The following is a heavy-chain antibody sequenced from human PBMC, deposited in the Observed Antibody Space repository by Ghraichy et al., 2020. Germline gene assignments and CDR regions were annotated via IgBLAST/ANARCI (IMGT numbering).Heavy chain of an antibody. V-gene: IGHV3-21*01. D-gene: IGHD5-24*01. Sequence: GGSLRLSCAASGFTFSSYSMNWVRQAPGKGLEWVSSISSSSSYIYYADSVKGRFTISRDNAKNSLYLQMNSLRAEDTAVYYCARVFSVVEPTVFDYWGQGTLVTVSS. CDR2: ISSSSSYI. CDR1: GFTFSSYS. CDR3: ARVFSVVEPTVFDY. J-gene: IGHJ4*02.